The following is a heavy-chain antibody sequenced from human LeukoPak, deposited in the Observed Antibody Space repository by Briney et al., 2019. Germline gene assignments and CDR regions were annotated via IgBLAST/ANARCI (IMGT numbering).Heavy chain of an antibody. V-gene: IGHV3-7*01. Sequence: GGSLRLSCAASGFSFSSNWMSWVRQAPGKGLEWVANIKEGGSEKYYVDSVKGRFTISRDNAKKSLYLQMNSLRVEDTAVYYCARVQQGGYFDNWVQGTLVTVSS. CDR2: IKEGGSEK. CDR3: ARVQQGGYFDN. D-gene: IGHD3-16*01. J-gene: IGHJ4*02. CDR1: GFSFSSNW.